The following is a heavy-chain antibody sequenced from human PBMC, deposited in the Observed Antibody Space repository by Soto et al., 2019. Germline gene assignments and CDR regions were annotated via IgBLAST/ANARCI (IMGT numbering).Heavy chain of an antibody. D-gene: IGHD6-19*01. CDR3: ARDRGVAPPVAGNTHYYYYMDV. CDR2: ISAYNGNT. V-gene: IGHV1-18*01. CDR1: GYSFTNYG. J-gene: IGHJ6*03. Sequence: QDQLVQSGVEVKKPGASVKVSCKASGYSFTNYGITWVRQAPGQGFEWMGWISAYNGNTNYAQKFQGRVTMTTAASTSTAYLEVRSLRSDDTAVYYCARDRGVAPPVAGNTHYYYYMDVWGKGTTVTVSS.